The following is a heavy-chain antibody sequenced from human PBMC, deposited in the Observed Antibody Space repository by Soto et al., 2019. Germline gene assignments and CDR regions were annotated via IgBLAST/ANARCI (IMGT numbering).Heavy chain of an antibody. J-gene: IGHJ5*02. D-gene: IGHD6-19*01. V-gene: IGHV1-3*01. CDR1: GYTFTSYT. CDR2: INAGNGNT. CDR3: ARGPQQWLLFWFDP. Sequence: ASVKVSCKASGYTFTSYTMHWVRQAPGQRLEWMGWINAGNGNTKYSQKFQGRVTITRDTSASTAYMELSSLRSEDTAVYYCARGPQQWLLFWFDPWGQGTLVTVSS.